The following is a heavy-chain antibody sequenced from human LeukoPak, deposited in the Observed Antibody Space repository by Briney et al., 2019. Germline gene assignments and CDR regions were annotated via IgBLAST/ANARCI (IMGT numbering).Heavy chain of an antibody. J-gene: IGHJ4*02. CDR2: IYSGGST. CDR3: AKLTGTTDDFDY. CDR1: GFTVSSNY. D-gene: IGHD1/OR15-1a*01. Sequence: PGGSLRLSCAASGFTVSSNYMSWVHQAPGKGLEWVSVIYSGGSTYYADSVKGRFTISRNNYKNMLYLQMNSLRADDTAVYYCAKLTGTTDDFDYWGQGTLVTVSS. V-gene: IGHV3-53*04.